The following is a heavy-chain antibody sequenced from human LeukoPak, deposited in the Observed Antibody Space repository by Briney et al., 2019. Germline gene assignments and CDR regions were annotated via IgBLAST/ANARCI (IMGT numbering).Heavy chain of an antibody. Sequence: EASVKVSCKASGYTFTGYYMDWVRQAPGQGLEWMGWINPNSGGTNYAQKFQGRVTMTRDTSISTAYMELSRLRSDDTAVYYCARPDYYDSSWPFDYWGQGTLVTVSS. CDR1: GYTFTGYY. J-gene: IGHJ4*02. V-gene: IGHV1-2*02. D-gene: IGHD3-22*01. CDR3: ARPDYYDSSWPFDY. CDR2: INPNSGGT.